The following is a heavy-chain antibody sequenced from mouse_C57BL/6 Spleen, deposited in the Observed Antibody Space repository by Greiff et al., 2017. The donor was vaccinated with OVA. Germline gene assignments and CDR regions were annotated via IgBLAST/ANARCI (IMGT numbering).Heavy chain of an antibody. V-gene: IGHV5-17*01. CDR2: ISSVSSTI. J-gene: IGHJ2*01. CDR1: GFTFSDYG. Sequence: VESGGGLVKPGGSLKLSCAASGFTFSDYGMHWVRQAPEKGLEWVAYISSVSSTIYYAATVKGRFTISRDNAQNTLFLQMTSLRSADTAVDYCARMYYYGSSPFDDWGQGTTLTVSS. D-gene: IGHD1-1*01. CDR3: ARMYYYGSSPFDD.